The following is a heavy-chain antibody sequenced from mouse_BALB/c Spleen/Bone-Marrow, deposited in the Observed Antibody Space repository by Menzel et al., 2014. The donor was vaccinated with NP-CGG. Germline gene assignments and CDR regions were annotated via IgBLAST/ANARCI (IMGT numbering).Heavy chain of an antibody. J-gene: IGHJ2*01. CDR1: GDSITSGY. V-gene: IGHV3-8*02. CDR2: ISYTGST. Sequence: EVMLVESGPSLVKPSQTLSLTCSVTGDSITSGYWNWIRKFPGNKFEYMGYISYTGSTYYNPSPQSRISITRDTSKNQYYLQLNSVTTEDTAPYYCARDYGSSFDYWGQGTTLTVSS. D-gene: IGHD1-1*01. CDR3: ARDYGSSFDY.